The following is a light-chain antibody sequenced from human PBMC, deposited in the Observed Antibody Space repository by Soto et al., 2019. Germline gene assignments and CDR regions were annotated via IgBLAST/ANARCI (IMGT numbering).Light chain of an antibody. CDR3: QQYDNLPLT. V-gene: IGKV1-33*01. J-gene: IGKJ4*01. CDR2: DAS. Sequence: DIQMTQSPYSLSTSVGDRVTITCRTNQDISDDVGWYQQTPGKAPKLLIYDASNLETGVPSRFSGSGSGTDFTFTISSLQPEDIATYYCQQYDNLPLTFGGGTKVDIK. CDR1: QDISDD.